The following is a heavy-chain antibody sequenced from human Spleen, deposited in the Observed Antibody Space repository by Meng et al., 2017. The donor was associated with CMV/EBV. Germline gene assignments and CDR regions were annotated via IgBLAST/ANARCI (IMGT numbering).Heavy chain of an antibody. CDR1: GGTFSSYA. V-gene: IGHV1-18*01. CDR2: ISAYNGNT. J-gene: IGHJ4*02. D-gene: IGHD4-17*01. CDR3: ARDIGTVSLDY. Sequence: ASVKVSCKASGGTFSSYATSWVRQAPGQGLEWMGWISAYNGNTNYAQKLQGRVTMTTDTSTSTAYMELRSLRSDDTAVYYCARDIGTVSLDYWGQGTLVTVSS.